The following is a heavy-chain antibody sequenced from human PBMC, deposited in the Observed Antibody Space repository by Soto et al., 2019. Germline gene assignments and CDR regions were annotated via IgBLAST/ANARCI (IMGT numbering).Heavy chain of an antibody. J-gene: IGHJ4*02. Sequence: EVQLVESGGDLVQRGGSLRLSCVASGFTFSVYSMNWVRQAPGKGLEWFSYITSDTKTIKYADSVKGRFTISRDNAKNSVYLQMNSLRHEDTAVYYCARSVEGHFDYWGQGTVVTVSS. CDR2: ITSDTKTI. D-gene: IGHD6-19*01. V-gene: IGHV3-48*02. CDR1: GFTFSVYS. CDR3: ARSVEGHFDY.